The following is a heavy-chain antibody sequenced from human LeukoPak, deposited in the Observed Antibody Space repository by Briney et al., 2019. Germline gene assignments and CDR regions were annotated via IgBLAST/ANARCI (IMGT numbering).Heavy chain of an antibody. CDR3: ARGRRDGYNYDAFDI. CDR1: GYTFTSYY. CDR2: INPSGGST. Sequence: GASVKVSCKASGYTFTSYYMHWVRQAPGQGLEWMGIINPSGGSTSYAQKFQGRVTMTTDTSTSTAYMELRSLRSDDTAVYYCARGRRDGYNYDAFDIWGQGTMVTVSS. D-gene: IGHD5-24*01. J-gene: IGHJ3*02. V-gene: IGHV1-46*01.